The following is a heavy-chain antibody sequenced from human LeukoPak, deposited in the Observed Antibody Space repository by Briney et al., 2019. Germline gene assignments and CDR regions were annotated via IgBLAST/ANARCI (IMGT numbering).Heavy chain of an antibody. CDR1: GFTVSNKY. V-gene: IGHV3-66*01. CDR3: ARITVTQFDP. J-gene: IGHJ5*02. Sequence: GGSLRLSCAASGFTVSNKYMSWVRQAPGKGLEWVSVIYSGGNTYYADSVKGRFTISRDNSKNTVYLQMNSLRGEDTAAYYCARITVTQFDPWGQGTLVTVSS. CDR2: IYSGGNT. D-gene: IGHD4-11*01.